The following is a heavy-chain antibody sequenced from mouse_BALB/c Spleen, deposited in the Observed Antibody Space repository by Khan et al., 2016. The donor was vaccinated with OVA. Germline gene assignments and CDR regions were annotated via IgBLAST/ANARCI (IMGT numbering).Heavy chain of an antibody. D-gene: IGHD2-1*01. CDR2: ISSDGGYT. CDR1: GFTFSTYA. V-gene: IGHV5-9-3*01. Sequence: EVELVESGGGLVKPGGSLKLSCAASGFTFSTYAMSWVRQTPEKRLEWVATISSDGGYTYYPDSVKGRFTISRDNAKKTLYLQMSSLRSEDTAMYNCARSPYGTFAYWGQGTLVTVAA. J-gene: IGHJ3*01. CDR3: ARSPYGTFAY.